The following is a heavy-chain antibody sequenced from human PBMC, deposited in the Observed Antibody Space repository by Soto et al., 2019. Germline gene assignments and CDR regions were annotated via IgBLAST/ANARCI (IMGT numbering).Heavy chain of an antibody. J-gene: IGHJ6*02. CDR1: GYTFTSYG. D-gene: IGHD3-10*01. Sequence: ASVKISCKASGYTFTSYGISWVRQAPGQGLERMGWISAYNGHTNYAQKLQGRVTMTTDTSTSTAYMELRSLRTDDKAVYYCARSRSRGVIMNYYCCGMDVWGQGTTVTVSS. CDR2: ISAYNGHT. CDR3: ARSRSRGVIMNYYCCGMDV. V-gene: IGHV1-18*04.